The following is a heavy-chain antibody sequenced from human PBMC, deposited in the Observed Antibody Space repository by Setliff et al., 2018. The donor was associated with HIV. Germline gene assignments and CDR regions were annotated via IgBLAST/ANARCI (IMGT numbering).Heavy chain of an antibody. V-gene: IGHV1-8*02. Sequence: ASVKVSCKASGYTFIASFMHWVRQAPGQGLEWMGWMNPNSGNTGYTQKFQGRVTMTRNTSISTAYMELSSLRSEDTAVYYCARGRGGVGATRFGYWGQGTLVTVSS. D-gene: IGHD1-26*01. CDR3: ARGRGGVGATRFGY. CDR1: GYTFIASF. J-gene: IGHJ4*02. CDR2: MNPNSGNT.